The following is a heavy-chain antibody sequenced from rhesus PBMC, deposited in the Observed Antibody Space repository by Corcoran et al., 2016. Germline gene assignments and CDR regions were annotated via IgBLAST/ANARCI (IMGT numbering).Heavy chain of an antibody. Sequence: QVQLQESGPGLVKPSETLSLTCGVSGASIGTYWWSWIRPPPGKGLAWVGEISGNYGSTYYHPSLESRATISKDASKNQFSLNLGSVTAADTAVYYCAGSHCGDRGCYQAYWGQGVLVTVSS. D-gene: IGHD2-33*01. CDR1: GASIGTYW. CDR3: AGSHCGDRGCYQAY. J-gene: IGHJ4*01. V-gene: IGHV4-80*01. CDR2: ISGNYGST.